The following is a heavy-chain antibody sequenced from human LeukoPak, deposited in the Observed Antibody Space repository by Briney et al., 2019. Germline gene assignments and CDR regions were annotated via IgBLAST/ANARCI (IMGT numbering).Heavy chain of an antibody. V-gene: IGHV3-74*01. J-gene: IGHJ4*02. Sequence: AGGSLRLSCAASGFTFSRYWMHWVRQAPGKGLVWVSRINSDGSSTSYADSVKGRFTISRDNAKNTLYLEMNSVRAQDTAVYYCARDPSPYCGDDCYLNWGQGTLVTVSS. CDR1: GFTFSRYW. CDR2: INSDGSST. D-gene: IGHD2-21*02. CDR3: ARDPSPYCGDDCYLN.